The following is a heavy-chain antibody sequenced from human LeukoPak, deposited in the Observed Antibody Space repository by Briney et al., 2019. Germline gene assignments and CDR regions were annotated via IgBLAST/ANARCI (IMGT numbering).Heavy chain of an antibody. CDR3: VRLRRSSATGGYYYYYDY. V-gene: IGHV3-21*01. J-gene: IGHJ4*02. CDR2: ITPTSSYI. Sequence: PGGSLRHSRGAPGFTFSSFIMNWVRQAPGKGLEWVSSITPTSSYIYYADSVRGRFTISRDNAKNSLFPQMDSLSAEDTAVYCCVRLRRSSATGGYYYYYDYWGQGILVTVSS. CDR1: GFTFSSFI. D-gene: IGHD3-22*01.